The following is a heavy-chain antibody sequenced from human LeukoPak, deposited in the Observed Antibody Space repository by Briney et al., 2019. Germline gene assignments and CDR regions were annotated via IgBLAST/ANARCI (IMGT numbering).Heavy chain of an antibody. Sequence: PSETLSLTCTVSGGSISSSSYYWGWFRQPPGKGLEWIGSIYYSGSTYYNPSLKSRVTISVDTSKNQFSLKLSSVTAADTAVYYCARHTRQQLVPDYWGRGTLVTVSS. CDR1: GGSISSSSYY. J-gene: IGHJ4*02. CDR2: IYYSGST. V-gene: IGHV4-39*07. D-gene: IGHD6-13*01. CDR3: ARHTRQQLVPDY.